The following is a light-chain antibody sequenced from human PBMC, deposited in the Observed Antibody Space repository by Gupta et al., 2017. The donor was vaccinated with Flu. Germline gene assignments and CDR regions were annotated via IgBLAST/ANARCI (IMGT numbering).Light chain of an antibody. J-gene: IGKJ1*01. CDR1: QSLVYSHGNTD. CDR2: LAS. CDR3: MKGNHCPWA. Sequence: VVMTQSPPALPVALGKPAYISCRSSQSLVYSHGNTDLQWFQQRPGKSPRRLIYLASHRDSGVPDRFSGSGSGTDFTLKISRVEAEDVGVYCCMKGNHCPWAFGQGTKVEIK. V-gene: IGKV2-30*01.